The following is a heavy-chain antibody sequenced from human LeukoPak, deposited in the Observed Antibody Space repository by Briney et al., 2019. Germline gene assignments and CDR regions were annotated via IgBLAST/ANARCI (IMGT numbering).Heavy chain of an antibody. CDR3: ARGAYCGGDCYRPYFDY. CDR1: GGSFSGYY. CDR2: INHSGST. Sequence: SETLSLTCAVYGGSFSGYYWSWLRQPPGKGLEWIGEINHSGSTNYNPSLESRVTISVDTSKNQFSLKLSSVTAADTAVYYCARGAYCGGDCYRPYFDYWGQGTLVTVSS. J-gene: IGHJ4*02. D-gene: IGHD2-21*02. V-gene: IGHV4-34*01.